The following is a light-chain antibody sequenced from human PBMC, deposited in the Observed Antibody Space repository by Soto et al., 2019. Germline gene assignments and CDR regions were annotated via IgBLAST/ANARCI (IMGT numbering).Light chain of an antibody. Sequence: KHSPGAVSLYTEERATLSCRASQSVSSSYLAWYQQKPGQAPRLLIYGASSRATGIPDRFSGSGSGTDFTLTISRLQPDNCATYSCQPYLRNSSGQVAKVAIK. CDR2: GAS. V-gene: IGKV3-20*01. J-gene: IGKJ1*01. CDR1: QSVSSSY. CDR3: QPYLRNS.